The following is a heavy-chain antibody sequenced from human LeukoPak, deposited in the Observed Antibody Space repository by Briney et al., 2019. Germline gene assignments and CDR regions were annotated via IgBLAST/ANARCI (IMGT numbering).Heavy chain of an antibody. CDR3: AKDKRCSSTSCWYFQH. D-gene: IGHD2-2*01. CDR1: GFTFSSYG. J-gene: IGHJ1*01. Sequence: GGSLRLSCAASGFTFSSYGMHWVRQAPGRGLEWVAFIRYDGSNKYYADSVKGRFTISRDNSKNTLYPQMNSLRAEDTAVYYCAKDKRCSSTSCWYFQHWGQGTLVTVSS. V-gene: IGHV3-30*02. CDR2: IRYDGSNK.